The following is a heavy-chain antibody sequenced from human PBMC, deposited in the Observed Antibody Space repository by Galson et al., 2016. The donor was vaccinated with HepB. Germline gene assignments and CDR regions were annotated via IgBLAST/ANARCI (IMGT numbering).Heavy chain of an antibody. CDR2: IYPGDSDT. D-gene: IGHD3-10*01. V-gene: IGHV5-51*01. Sequence: QSGAEVKKSGESLKISCKGSGYTFTRHWIGWVRQLPGKGLEWMGTIYPGDSDTKYSPSFQGQVTISVDKSINTAYLQWSSLKTSDTGMYCCARGMTEGSDYWGQGTLVSVSS. CDR3: ARGMTEGSDY. CDR1: GYTFTRHW. J-gene: IGHJ4*02.